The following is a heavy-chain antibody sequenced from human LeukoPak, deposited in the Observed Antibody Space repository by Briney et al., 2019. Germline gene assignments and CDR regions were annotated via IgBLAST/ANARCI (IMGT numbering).Heavy chain of an antibody. CDR2: ISYDGSNK. CDR1: GFTFSSYG. Sequence: GRSLRLSCAASGFTFSSYGMHWVRQAPGKGLEWVAVISYDGSNKYYADSVKGRFTISRDNSKNTLYLQMNSLRAEDTAVYYCAKDSYYYGSGSSFDYWGQGTLVTVSS. V-gene: IGHV3-30*18. J-gene: IGHJ4*02. D-gene: IGHD3-10*01. CDR3: AKDSYYYGSGSSFDY.